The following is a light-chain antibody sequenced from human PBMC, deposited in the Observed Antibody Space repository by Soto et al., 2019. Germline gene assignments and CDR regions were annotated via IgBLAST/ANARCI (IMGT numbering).Light chain of an antibody. CDR3: QQYNNWWT. CDR2: GAS. CDR1: QGVSSS. V-gene: IGKV3-15*01. Sequence: EIVMTQSPATLSVSPGERATLSYRASQGVSSSLAWYQQKPGQAPRLLIYGASTRATGVPARFSGSGSETEFTLTISSLQSEDSAVYYCQQYNNWWTFGQGTKVEIK. J-gene: IGKJ1*01.